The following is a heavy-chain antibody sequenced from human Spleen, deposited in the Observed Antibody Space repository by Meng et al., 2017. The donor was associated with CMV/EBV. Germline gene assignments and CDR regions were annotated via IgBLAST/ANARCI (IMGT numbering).Heavy chain of an antibody. CDR2: ISYDGSNK. CDR1: GFTFSSHA. V-gene: IGHV3-30*04. Sequence: GESLKISCEASGFTFSSHALNWVRQAPGKGLEWVAVISYDGSNKYYADSVKGRFTISRDNSQNTLYLQMNSLRAEDTAMYYCARDYDIAAAGRGGYFDYWGQGTLVTVSS. D-gene: IGHD6-13*01. J-gene: IGHJ4*02. CDR3: ARDYDIAAAGRGGYFDY.